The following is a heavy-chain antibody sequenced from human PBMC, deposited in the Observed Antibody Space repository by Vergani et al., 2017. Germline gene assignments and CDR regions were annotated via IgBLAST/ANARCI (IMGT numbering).Heavy chain of an antibody. CDR2: IWYDGSNK. CDR3: ARDPRYSYYGSGSYYPSFDY. V-gene: IGHV3-33*01. D-gene: IGHD3-10*01. CDR1: GFTFSSYG. J-gene: IGHJ4*02. Sequence: QVQLVESGGGVVQPGRSLRLSCAASGFTFSSYGMHWVRQAPGKGLEWVAVIWYDGSNKYYADSVKGRFTISRDNSKNTLYLQMNSLRAEDTAVYYCARDPRYSYYGSGSYYPSFDYWGQGTLVTVSS.